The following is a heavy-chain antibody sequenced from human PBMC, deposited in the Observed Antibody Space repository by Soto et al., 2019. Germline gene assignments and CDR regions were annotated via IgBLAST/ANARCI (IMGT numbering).Heavy chain of an antibody. J-gene: IGHJ4*02. D-gene: IGHD6-19*01. Sequence: QVQLVQSGAEVKKPGSSVKVSCKASGGTFSSYTISWVRQAPGQGLEWMGRIIPILGIANYAQKFQGRVTITADKSTSTPYMELSSLRSEDTAVYYCARIREEADPRAGHWNWGQGTLVTVSS. V-gene: IGHV1-69*02. CDR3: ARIREEADPRAGHWN. CDR1: GGTFSSYT. CDR2: IIPILGIA.